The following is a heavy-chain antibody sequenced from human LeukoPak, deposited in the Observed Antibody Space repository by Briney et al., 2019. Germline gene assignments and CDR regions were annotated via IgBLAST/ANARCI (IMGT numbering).Heavy chain of an antibody. CDR1: GGSISSGGSY. D-gene: IGHD4-17*01. Sequence: SETLFLTCTVSGGSISSGGSYWSWIRQHPGKGLGWIGYIYYSGSTYYNPSLKSRVTISVDTSKNQFSLKLSSVTAADTAVYYCARGWVTTVTTLDYWGQGTLVTVSS. CDR3: ARGWVTTVTTLDY. V-gene: IGHV4-31*03. J-gene: IGHJ4*02. CDR2: IYYSGST.